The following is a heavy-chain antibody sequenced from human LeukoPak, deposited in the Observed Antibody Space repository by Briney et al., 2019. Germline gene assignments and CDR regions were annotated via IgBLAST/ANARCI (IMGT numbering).Heavy chain of an antibody. CDR3: ARGRDGYNRYHYDYGMDV. D-gene: IGHD5-24*01. Sequence: SDPLSLPCPVSGSSFITSHWTWVRQPPGKGLEWIGYIYNSGSTNYNPSLKSRVTISVDTSKNQFSLRLSSVTAADTAVYYCARGRDGYNRYHYDYGMDVWGQGTTVTVSS. V-gene: IGHV4-59*01. CDR2: IYNSGST. J-gene: IGHJ6*02. CDR1: GSSFITSH.